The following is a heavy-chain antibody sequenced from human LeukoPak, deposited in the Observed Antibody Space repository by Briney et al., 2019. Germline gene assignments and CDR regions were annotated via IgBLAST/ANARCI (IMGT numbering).Heavy chain of an antibody. J-gene: IGHJ3*02. V-gene: IGHV3-33*08. CDR1: GFTFSSYA. D-gene: IGHD1-14*01. CDR3: ARDGPDGRAFDI. CDR2: IWYDGSNK. Sequence: PGRSLRLSCAASGFTFSSYAMHWVRQAPGKGLEWVAVIWYDGSNKYYADSVKGRFTISRDNSKNTLYLQMNSLRAEDTAVYYCARDGPDGRAFDIWGQGTMVTVSS.